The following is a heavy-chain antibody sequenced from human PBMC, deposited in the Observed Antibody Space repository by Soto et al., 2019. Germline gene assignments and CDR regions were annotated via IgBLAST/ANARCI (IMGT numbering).Heavy chain of an antibody. CDR3: ARSVGAALSDY. CDR1: GYTFTSYA. D-gene: IGHD1-26*01. Sequence: QVQLVQSGAEVKKPGASVKVSCKASGYTFTSYAMNWVRQAPGQRLEWMGWINAGNGNTKYSQKFQGRVTITRDTSASTAYIELSSLRSEDTAVYYCARSVGAALSDYWGQGTLVTVSS. J-gene: IGHJ4*02. CDR2: INAGNGNT. V-gene: IGHV1-3*01.